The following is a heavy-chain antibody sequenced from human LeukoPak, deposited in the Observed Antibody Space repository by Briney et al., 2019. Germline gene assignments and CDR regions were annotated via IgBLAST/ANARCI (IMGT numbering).Heavy chain of an antibody. CDR2: ISAYSGNT. D-gene: IGHD6-13*01. V-gene: IGHV1-18*01. CDR3: ARAEYSGSWGDYYYYMDV. J-gene: IGHJ6*03. CDR1: GYTFTSYG. Sequence: ASVKVSCKASGYTFTSYGISWVRQAPGQGLEWMGWISAYSGNTNYAQKLQGRVTMTTDTSTSTAYMELRSLRSDDTAVYYCARAEYSGSWGDYYYYMDVWGKGTTVTVSS.